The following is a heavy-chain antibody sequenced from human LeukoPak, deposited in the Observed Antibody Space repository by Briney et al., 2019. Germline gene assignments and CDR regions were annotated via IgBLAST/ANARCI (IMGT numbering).Heavy chain of an antibody. CDR1: GFTFSRYA. V-gene: IGHV3-21*01. D-gene: IGHD3-10*01. CDR3: ARDRSPGNFDY. Sequence: GGSLRLSCGASGFTFSRYAMSWVRQAPGKGLQWVSEIGGSGGAIYYADSVKGRFTISRDNAKNSLYLQMNSLRAEDTAVYYCARDRSPGNFDYWGQGTLVTVSS. J-gene: IGHJ4*02. CDR2: IGGSGGAI.